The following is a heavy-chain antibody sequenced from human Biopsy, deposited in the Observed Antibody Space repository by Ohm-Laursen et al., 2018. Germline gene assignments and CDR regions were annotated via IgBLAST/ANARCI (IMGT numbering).Heavy chain of an antibody. Sequence: SLRLSCAASGFTFNNYGTHWVRQAPGKGLEWVSRINRDSDTADYVDSVRGRFTISRDNARKTLFLQMNSLRPEDTALYYCVKDRGGARASFHYWGQGIRVAVSS. D-gene: IGHD3-16*01. J-gene: IGHJ4*02. CDR2: INRDSDTA. CDR1: GFTFNNYG. CDR3: VKDRGGARASFHY. V-gene: IGHV3-9*01.